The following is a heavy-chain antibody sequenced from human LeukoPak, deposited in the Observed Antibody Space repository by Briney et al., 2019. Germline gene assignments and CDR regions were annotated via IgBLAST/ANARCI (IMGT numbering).Heavy chain of an antibody. CDR3: ARGLGYYDSSGYIFLDP. Sequence: ASVKVSCKASGYTFTSYDINWVRQATGQGLEWMGWMNPNSGNTGYAQKFQGRVTMTRNTSISTAYMELSSLRSEDTAVYYCARGLGYYDSSGYIFLDPWGQGTLVTVSS. CDR2: MNPNSGNT. J-gene: IGHJ5*02. CDR1: GYTFTSYD. D-gene: IGHD3-22*01. V-gene: IGHV1-8*01.